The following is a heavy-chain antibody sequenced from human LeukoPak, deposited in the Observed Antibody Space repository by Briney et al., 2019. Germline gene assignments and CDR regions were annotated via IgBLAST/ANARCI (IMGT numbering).Heavy chain of an antibody. CDR3: ARHRGSEYQRAQRGAFDI. CDR1: GGSFSGYY. CDR2: INHSGST. D-gene: IGHD2-2*01. Sequence: SETLSLTCAVYGGSFSGYYWSWIRQPPGKGLEWIGEINHSGSTNYNPSLKSRVTISVDTSKNQFSLKLSSVTAADTAVYYCARHRGSEYQRAQRGAFDIWGQGTMVTVSS. V-gene: IGHV4-34*01. J-gene: IGHJ3*02.